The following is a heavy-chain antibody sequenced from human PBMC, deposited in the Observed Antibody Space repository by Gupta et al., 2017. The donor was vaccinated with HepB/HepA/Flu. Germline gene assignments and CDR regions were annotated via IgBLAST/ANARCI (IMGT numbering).Heavy chain of an antibody. D-gene: IGHD3/OR15-3a*01. CDR2: ISFSSSTK. V-gene: IGHV3-48*02. J-gene: IGHJ4*02. Sequence: EVQLVESGGGLVQPGGSLRLSCAAPGFSFGCYAMNWVRQAPGKGMEWVSYISFSSSTKYYADFVKGRFTISRDNANNLLYLQMDSLRDEDTAVYYCARDADGHLDYWGQGTLVTVSS. CDR1: GFSFGCYA. CDR3: ARDADGHLDY.